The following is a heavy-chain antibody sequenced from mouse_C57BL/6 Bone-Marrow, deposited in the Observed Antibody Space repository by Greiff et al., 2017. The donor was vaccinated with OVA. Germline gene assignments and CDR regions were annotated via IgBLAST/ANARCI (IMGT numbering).Heavy chain of an antibody. Sequence: VQVVESGPGLVAPSQSLSITCTVSGFSLTSYGVHWVRQPPGKGLEWLGVIWAGGSTNYNSALMFRLSISKDNSKSQVFLKMNSLQTDDTAMYYCARDWLRYAMDYWGQGTSVTVSS. CDR3: ARDWLRYAMDY. CDR2: IWAGGST. J-gene: IGHJ4*01. V-gene: IGHV2-9*02. CDR1: GFSLTSYG. D-gene: IGHD3-3*01.